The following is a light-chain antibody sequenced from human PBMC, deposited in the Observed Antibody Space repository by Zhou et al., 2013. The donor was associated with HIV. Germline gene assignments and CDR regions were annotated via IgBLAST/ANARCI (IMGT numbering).Light chain of an antibody. CDR1: QDISNY. CDR2: EGS. J-gene: IGKJ5*01. V-gene: IGKV1-33*01. Sequence: DIQMTQSPSSLSGSVGDRVTITCQASQDISNYLNWYQQKPGKAPKLLIYEGSTLETGVPSRFSGSGSGTDFTFTISSLQPEDIATYYCQQYDNLPRPPITFGQGTRLEIK. CDR3: QQYDNLPRPPIT.